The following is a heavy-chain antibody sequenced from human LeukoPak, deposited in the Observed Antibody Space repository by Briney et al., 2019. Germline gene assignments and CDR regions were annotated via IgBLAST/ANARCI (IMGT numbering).Heavy chain of an antibody. J-gene: IGHJ4*02. D-gene: IGHD1-26*01. CDR3: ITDVPELGSSPFDY. Sequence: GGSLRLSCAASGFTFSSHSMNWVRQAPGKGLEWVSYMRGSDTTTYYEDSVKGRFTISRDNAKNSLYLQMNSLKTEDTAVYYCITDVPELGSSPFDYWGQGTLVTVSS. CDR2: MRGSDTTT. V-gene: IGHV3-48*01. CDR1: GFTFSSHS.